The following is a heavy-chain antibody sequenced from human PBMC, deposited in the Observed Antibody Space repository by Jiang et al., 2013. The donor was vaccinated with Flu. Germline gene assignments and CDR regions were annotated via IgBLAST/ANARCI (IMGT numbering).Heavy chain of an antibody. J-gene: IGHJ4*02. CDR1: GYSFTSYW. V-gene: IGHV5-51*01. CDR3: ARRYWFGSSGWYRDPGYYFDY. D-gene: IGHD6-19*01. CDR2: IYPGDSDT. Sequence: GAEVKKPGESLKISCKGSGYSFTSYWIGWVRQMPGKGLEWMGIIYPGDSDTRYSPSFQGQVTISADKSISTAYLQWSSLKASDTAMYYCARRYWFGSSGWYRDPGYYFDYWGQGTLVTVSS.